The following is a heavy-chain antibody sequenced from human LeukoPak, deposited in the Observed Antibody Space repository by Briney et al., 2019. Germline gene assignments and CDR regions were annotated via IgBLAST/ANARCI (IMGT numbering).Heavy chain of an antibody. CDR3: ARAPPSQVVVVVAATKGMDV. D-gene: IGHD2-15*01. CDR2: ISYDGSNK. J-gene: IGHJ6*02. V-gene: IGHV3-30-3*01. Sequence: GGSLRLSCAASGFTFSRYDLSWVRQAPGKGLEWVAVISYDGSNKYYADSVKGRFTISRDNSKNTLYLQMNSLRAEDTAVYYCARAPPSQVVVVVAATKGMDVWGQGTTVTVSS. CDR1: GFTFSRYD.